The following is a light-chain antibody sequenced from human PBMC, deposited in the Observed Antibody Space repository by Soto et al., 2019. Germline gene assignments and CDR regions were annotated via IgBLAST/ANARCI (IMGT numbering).Light chain of an antibody. Sequence: DFVMTQSPDSLAVSLGDRATISCKSSQSILYSSNNKNYLAWYQQKPGQPPKLLIYWASIRESGVPDRFSGSGSGTDFTLTISSPQAEDVAVYYCQQYYSTPPTFGGGTKVEIK. J-gene: IGKJ4*01. CDR1: QSILYSSNNKNY. CDR3: QQYYSTPPT. V-gene: IGKV4-1*01. CDR2: WAS.